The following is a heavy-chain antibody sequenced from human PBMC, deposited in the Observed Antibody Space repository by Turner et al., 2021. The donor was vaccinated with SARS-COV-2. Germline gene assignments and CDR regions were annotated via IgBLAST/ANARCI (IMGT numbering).Heavy chain of an antibody. J-gene: IGHJ4*02. Sequence: EVQLLESGGGLLQPGGSLRLSCAASGFTFSNFAMTWVRQAPGRGLEWVSAISASGGDTHYADSVKVRFTISRDNSKSTLYLQVNSLRAEDTAMYYCAADCTSASCYSRNADYWGQGTLVTVSS. D-gene: IGHD2-2*01. CDR2: ISASGGDT. CDR3: AADCTSASCYSRNADY. V-gene: IGHV3-23*01. CDR1: GFTFSNFA.